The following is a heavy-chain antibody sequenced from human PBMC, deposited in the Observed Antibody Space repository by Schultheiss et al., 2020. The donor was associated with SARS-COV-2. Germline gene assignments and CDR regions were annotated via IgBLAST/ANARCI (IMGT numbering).Heavy chain of an antibody. CDR1: GFTFSSYA. D-gene: IGHD6-6*01. CDR2: ISGSGDST. J-gene: IGHJ4*02. CDR3: AKEHSSSSLWYFDS. Sequence: GGSLRLSCAASGFTFSSYAMSWVRQAPGKGLEWVSSISGSGDSTYYADSVKGRFTTSRDNSKNTLYLQMDNLRAEDTAVYYCAKEHSSSSLWYFDSWGQGTLVTVSS. V-gene: IGHV3-23*01.